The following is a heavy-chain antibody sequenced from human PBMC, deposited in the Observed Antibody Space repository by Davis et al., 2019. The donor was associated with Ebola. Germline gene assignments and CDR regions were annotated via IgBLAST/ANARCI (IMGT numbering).Heavy chain of an antibody. V-gene: IGHV3-74*01. CDR2: INSDGSST. J-gene: IGHJ4*02. Sequence: GESLKISCAASGFTFSSYWMHWVRQAPGKGLVWVSRINSDGSSTSYADSVKGRFTISRDNAKNTLYLQMNSLRAEDTAAYYCASGGSSDYWGQGTLVTVSS. CDR1: GFTFSSYW. D-gene: IGHD6-6*01. CDR3: ASGGSSDY.